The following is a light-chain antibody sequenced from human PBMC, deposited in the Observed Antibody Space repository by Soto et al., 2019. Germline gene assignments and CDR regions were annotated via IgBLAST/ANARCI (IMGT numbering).Light chain of an antibody. V-gene: IGKV1-5*01. J-gene: IGKJ1*01. Sequence: DMQMTQSPSALSASVGDTVTITCRASQSVGNWLACYQQKPGKAPNLLIYDVSALPKGVRSRFSGSGSGTQFTLTISSLQPGDFATYYCQQYKSYSAAFGPGTKVDIK. CDR1: QSVGNW. CDR2: DVS. CDR3: QQYKSYSAA.